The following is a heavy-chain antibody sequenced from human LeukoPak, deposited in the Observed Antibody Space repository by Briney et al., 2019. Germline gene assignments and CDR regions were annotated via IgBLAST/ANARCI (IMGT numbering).Heavy chain of an antibody. J-gene: IGHJ6*03. CDR3: ARLRDDTSLYYYYMDV. CDR2: IIPIFGTA. CDR1: GGTFSSYA. V-gene: IGHV1-69*06. D-gene: IGHD3-9*01. Sequence: GASVNVSCTASGGTFSSYAISWVRQAPGQGLEWMGRIIPIFGTANYAQKFQGRVTITADKSTSTAYMELSSLRSEDTAVYYCARLRDDTSLYYYYMDVWGKGTTVTVSS.